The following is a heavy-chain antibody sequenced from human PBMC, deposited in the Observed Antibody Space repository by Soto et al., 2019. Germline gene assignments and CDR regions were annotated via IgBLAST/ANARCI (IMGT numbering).Heavy chain of an antibody. CDR3: ARGYRQSEYSSSGVFDY. CDR2: MYYSGST. V-gene: IGHV4-31*03. Sequence: QVQLRESGPGLVKPSQTLSLTCTVSGGSINSVCYYWNWIRQHPGKGLEWFWYMYYSGSTYYNTFLRSRVIQSADTSANHFGMELSSVTAAETAVYFCARGYRQSEYSSSGVFDYWGQGTLVNVSS. CDR1: GGSINSVCYY. J-gene: IGHJ4*02. D-gene: IGHD6-13*01.